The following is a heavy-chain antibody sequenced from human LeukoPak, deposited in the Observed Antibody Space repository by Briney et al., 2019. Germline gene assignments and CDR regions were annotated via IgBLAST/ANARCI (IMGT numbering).Heavy chain of an antibody. V-gene: IGHV4-38-2*02. CDR3: ARLSPKYTYYYDSSGYYDY. D-gene: IGHD3-22*01. Sequence: SETLSLTCSVSGYSISSGYYWGWIRQSPGKGLEWIGTIHHSESTDYNPSLKSRVTISLHPSKNQFSLKLSSVTAADTAVYYCARLSPKYTYYYDSSGYYDYWGQGTLVTVSS. CDR2: IHHSEST. J-gene: IGHJ4*02. CDR1: GYSISSGYY.